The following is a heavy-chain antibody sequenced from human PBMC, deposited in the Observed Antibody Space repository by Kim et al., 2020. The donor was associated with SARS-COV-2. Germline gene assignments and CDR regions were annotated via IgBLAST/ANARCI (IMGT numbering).Heavy chain of an antibody. D-gene: IGHD2-15*01. V-gene: IGHV3-33*05. CDR2: ISYDGSNK. J-gene: IGHJ4*01. Sequence: GGSLRLSCAASGFTFSSYGMHWVRQAPGKGLEWVAVISYDGSNKYYADSVKGRFTISRDNSKNTLYLQMNSLRAEDTAVYYCARGAGRVVVAATHFDYWG. CDR3: ARGAGRVVVAATHFDY. CDR1: GFTFSSYG.